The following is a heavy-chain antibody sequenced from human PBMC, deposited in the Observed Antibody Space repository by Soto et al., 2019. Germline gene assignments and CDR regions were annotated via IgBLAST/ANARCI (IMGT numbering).Heavy chain of an antibody. V-gene: IGHV4-31*03. D-gene: IGHD1-26*01. CDR3: ARDRDGALYFDY. CDR1: GGSISSGGYY. CDR2: IYYSGST. Sequence: QVQLQESGPGLVKPSQTLSLTCTVSGGSISSGGYYWSWIRQHPGKGLEWSGYIYYSGSTYYNPSLKSRVTITVDTSKNQFSLKLSSVTAADTAVYYCARDRDGALYFDYWGQGTLVTVSS. J-gene: IGHJ4*02.